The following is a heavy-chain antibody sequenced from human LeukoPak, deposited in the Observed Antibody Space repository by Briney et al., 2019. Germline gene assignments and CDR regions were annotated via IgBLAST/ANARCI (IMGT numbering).Heavy chain of an antibody. CDR3: ARMDRGSPAGDYFDY. CDR2: IKQDGSEK. D-gene: IGHD2-2*03. V-gene: IGHV3-7*01. Sequence: PGGSLRLSCAASGFTFSSYWMSWVRQAPGKGLEWVANIKQDGSEKYYVDSVKGRFTISRDNAKNSLYLQMNSLRAEDTAVYYCARMDRGSPAGDYFDYWGQGTLVTVSS. CDR1: GFTFSSYW. J-gene: IGHJ4*02.